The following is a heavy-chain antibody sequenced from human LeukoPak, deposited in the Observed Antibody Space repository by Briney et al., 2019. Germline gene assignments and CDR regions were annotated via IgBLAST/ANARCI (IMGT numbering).Heavy chain of an antibody. Sequence: GGSLRLSCAASGFSFSTYAMTWVRQAPGKGLEWVSAISGSGGSTYYADSVKGRFTISRDNSKNTLYLQMNSLRAEDTAVYYCAKGGPLAIFGVVIIPGYSDYWGRGTLVTVSS. CDR1: GFSFSTYA. V-gene: IGHV3-23*01. J-gene: IGHJ4*02. CDR3: AKGGPLAIFGVVIIPGYSDY. CDR2: ISGSGGST. D-gene: IGHD3-3*01.